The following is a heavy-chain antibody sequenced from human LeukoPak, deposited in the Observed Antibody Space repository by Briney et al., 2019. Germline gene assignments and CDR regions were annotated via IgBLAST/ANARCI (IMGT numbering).Heavy chain of an antibody. Sequence: SETLSLTCTVSGGSISSNSYYWGWIRQPPGKGLKWIGSIYYSGSTYYNPSLKSRVTISVDTSKNQFSLKLSSVTAADTAVYYCARHRSDVLLWFGESVYYDYWGQGTLVTVSS. D-gene: IGHD3-10*01. CDR3: ARHRSDVLLWFGESVYYDY. CDR1: GGSISSNSYY. V-gene: IGHV4-39*01. CDR2: IYYSGST. J-gene: IGHJ4*02.